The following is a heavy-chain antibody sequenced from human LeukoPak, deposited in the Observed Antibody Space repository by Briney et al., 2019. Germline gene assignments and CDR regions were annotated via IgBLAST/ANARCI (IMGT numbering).Heavy chain of an antibody. CDR2: VNSDGSST. Sequence: GGSLRLSCAASGFTFNNYWMHWVRQAPGKGLVWVSRVNSDGSSTSYADSVKGRFTISRDNAKNTVYLQMKSLRGDDTAVYYCARAQAVAGTGGFDPWGQGTLVTVSS. CDR3: ARAQAVAGTGGFDP. V-gene: IGHV3-74*01. J-gene: IGHJ5*02. CDR1: GFTFNNYW. D-gene: IGHD6-19*01.